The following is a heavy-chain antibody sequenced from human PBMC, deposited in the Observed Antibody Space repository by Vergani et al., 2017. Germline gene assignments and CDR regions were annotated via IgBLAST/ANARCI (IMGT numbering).Heavy chain of an antibody. V-gene: IGHV3-48*01. CDR1: GFDFSSYI. D-gene: IGHD2-2*01. J-gene: IGHJ3*01. Sequence: QLVESGGGWVQPGGSLRLSCVVSGFDFSSYIMNWVRQAPGKGLEWVSFVSPGTKSPSYAESVKGRFTISRDSAKNSLYLQMDSLRAEDTAVYYCAREYSSTSGRAFDFWGQGTKVTVSS. CDR3: AREYSSTSGRAFDF. CDR2: VSPGTKSP.